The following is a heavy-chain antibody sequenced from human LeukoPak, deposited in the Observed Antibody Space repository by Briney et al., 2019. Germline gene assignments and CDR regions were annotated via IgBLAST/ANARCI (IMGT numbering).Heavy chain of an antibody. CDR2: IIPILGIA. D-gene: IGHD3-3*01. Sequence: AASVKVSCKASGGTFSSYAISWVRQAPGQGLEWMGRIIPILGIANYAQKFQGRVTITADKSTSTAYMELSSLRSEDTAVYYCASCHYDFWSGYYPWGQGTLVTVSS. CDR3: ASCHYDFWSGYYP. CDR1: GGTFSSYA. V-gene: IGHV1-69*04. J-gene: IGHJ5*02.